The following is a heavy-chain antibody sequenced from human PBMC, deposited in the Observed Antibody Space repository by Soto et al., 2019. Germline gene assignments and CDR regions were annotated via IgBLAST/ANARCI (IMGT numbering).Heavy chain of an antibody. CDR3: AREPDGGSSWPRYYYYYGMDV. D-gene: IGHD6-13*01. Sequence: QVQLVQSGAEVKKPGASVKVSCKASGYTFTSYGISWVRQAPGQGLEWMGWISAYNGNTNYAQKLQGRVTMTTDTSTSTAYMELRSLRSDDTAVYHCAREPDGGSSWPRYYYYYGMDVWGQGTTVTVAS. CDR2: ISAYNGNT. CDR1: GYTFTSYG. V-gene: IGHV1-18*04. J-gene: IGHJ6*02.